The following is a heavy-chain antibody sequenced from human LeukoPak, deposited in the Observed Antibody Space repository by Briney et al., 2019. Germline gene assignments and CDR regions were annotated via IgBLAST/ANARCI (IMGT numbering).Heavy chain of an antibody. CDR3: ARHRGGDLSCSSTSCYRVYYYYMDV. CDR2: IYPGDSDT. D-gene: IGHD2-2*01. V-gene: IGHV5-51*01. CDR1: GYSLTSYW. J-gene: IGHJ6*03. Sequence: GESLKISCKGSGYSLTSYWIGWVRQMPGKGLEWMGIIYPGDSDTRYSPSFQGQVTISADKSISTAYLQWSSLKASDTAMYYCARHRGGDLSCSSTSCYRVYYYYMDVWGKGTTVTVSS.